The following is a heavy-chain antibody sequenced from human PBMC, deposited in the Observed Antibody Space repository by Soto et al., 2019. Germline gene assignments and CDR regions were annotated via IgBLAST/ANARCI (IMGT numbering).Heavy chain of an antibody. CDR3: ARDTDSSTWAWFDP. CDR1: GGSISSYY. V-gene: IGHV4-59*01. CDR2: IYYSGST. Sequence: QVQLQESGPGLVKPSETLSLTCTVSGGSISSYYWSWIRQPPGKGLEWIGYIYYSGSTNYNPSLKSRVTISVDTSKNQFSLKLSSVTAADTAVYYCARDTDSSTWAWFDPWGQGTLVTVSS. D-gene: IGHD6-13*01. J-gene: IGHJ5*02.